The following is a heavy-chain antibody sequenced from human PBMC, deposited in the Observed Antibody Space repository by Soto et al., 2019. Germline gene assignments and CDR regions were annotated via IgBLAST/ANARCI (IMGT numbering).Heavy chain of an antibody. Sequence: GGSLRLSCAASGFTVSDYYMSWIRQAPGKGLEWLSYSSNSGTYTRYADSVKGRFAISRDNAKNTLYLQMNGLTAEDTAVYYCARESGDWPLNWFDPWGLGTLVTVSS. CDR1: GFTVSDYY. V-gene: IGHV3-11*06. CDR2: SSNSGTYT. J-gene: IGHJ5*02. D-gene: IGHD2-21*02. CDR3: ARESGDWPLNWFDP.